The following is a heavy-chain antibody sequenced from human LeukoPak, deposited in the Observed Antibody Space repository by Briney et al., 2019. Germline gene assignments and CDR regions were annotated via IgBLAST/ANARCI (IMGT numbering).Heavy chain of an antibody. J-gene: IGHJ4*02. D-gene: IGHD3-3*01. CDR2: MNPNSGNT. CDR3: ARGALHPLITIFGVVPTYYFDY. CDR1: GYTFTSYD. Sequence: ASVKVSCKASGYTFTSYDINWVRQATGQGLEWMGWMNPNSGNTGYAQKFQGRVTMTRNTSISTAYMELSSLRSEDTAVYYCARGALHPLITIFGVVPTYYFDYWGQGTLVTISS. V-gene: IGHV1-8*01.